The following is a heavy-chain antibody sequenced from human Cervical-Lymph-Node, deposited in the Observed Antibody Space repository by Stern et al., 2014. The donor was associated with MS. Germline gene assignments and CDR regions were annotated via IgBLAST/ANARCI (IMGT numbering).Heavy chain of an antibody. V-gene: IGHV2-5*02. CDR3: AHGIVVDYYFDH. J-gene: IGHJ4*02. D-gene: IGHD2-15*01. CDR1: GFSLSTRGVG. CDR2: IYWDDDK. Sequence: QVTLKESGPTLVKPTQTLTLTCTFSGFSLSTRGVGVGWIRQPPGKALEWLGLIYWDDDKRYSPSLKSRLTITKDTSKNQVVLIMTNMDPVDTATYYCAHGIVVDYYFDHWGRGTLVTVSS.